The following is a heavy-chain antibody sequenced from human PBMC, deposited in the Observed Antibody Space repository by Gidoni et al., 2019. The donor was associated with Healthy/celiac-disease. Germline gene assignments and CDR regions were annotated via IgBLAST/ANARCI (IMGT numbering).Heavy chain of an antibody. CDR2: ISWNSGSI. V-gene: IGHV3-9*01. J-gene: IGHJ6*02. Sequence: EVQLVESGGGLVQPGRSLRLSCAASGFTFDDYAMHWVRQAPGKGLAWVSGISWNSGSIGYADSVKSRFTISRDNAKNSLYLQMNSLRAEDTALYYCAKSRSFYYYYGMDVWGQGTTVTVSS. D-gene: IGHD2-15*01. CDR1: GFTFDDYA. CDR3: AKSRSFYYYYGMDV.